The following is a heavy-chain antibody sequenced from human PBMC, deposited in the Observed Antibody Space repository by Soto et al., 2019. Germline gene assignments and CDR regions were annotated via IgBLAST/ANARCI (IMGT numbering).Heavy chain of an antibody. V-gene: IGHV4-30-4*01. CDR2: IYYTGIT. CDR3: ARHYNSPDY. CDR1: GDSISSGDYF. D-gene: IGHD1-1*01. J-gene: IGHJ4*02. Sequence: QVQLQESGPGLVKPSQTLSLTCTVSGDSISSGDYFWSWIRQPPGKGLEWIGYIYYTGITKYNPSLKSRPTISVDTSKTQFSLKVTSVTAADTAIYYCARHYNSPDYWCQGTLVSVSS.